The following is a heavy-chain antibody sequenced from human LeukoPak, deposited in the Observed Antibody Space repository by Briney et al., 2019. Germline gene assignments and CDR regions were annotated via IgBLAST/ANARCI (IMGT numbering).Heavy chain of an antibody. CDR1: GLTFSSYV. V-gene: IGHV3-23*01. D-gene: IGHD3-22*01. CDR2: ISGSGGST. J-gene: IGHJ4*02. CDR3: SPPRGDSSGYYYVY. Sequence: GGSLRLSCTASGLTFSSYVMSWVRQAPGKGLEWVSTISGSGGSTFYADSVRGRFTISRDNSRSTLYLQMNNLRAEDTATYYCSPPRGDSSGYYYVYWGQGTLVTVSS.